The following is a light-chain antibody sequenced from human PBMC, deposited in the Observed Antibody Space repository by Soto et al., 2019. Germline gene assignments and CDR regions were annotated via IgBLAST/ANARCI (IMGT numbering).Light chain of an antibody. J-gene: IGKJ3*01. V-gene: IGKV3-11*01. CDR2: DAS. CDR1: QSVSSY. Sequence: ELVLPQSPATLSLSPGERATLSCRASQSVSSYLAWYQQKPGQAPRLLIYDASNRSTGIPARFSGSGSGTDFTPTNSGPEPEDFPVYYYQERCNWPSGVTFGPGTKVDI. CDR3: QERCNWPSGVT.